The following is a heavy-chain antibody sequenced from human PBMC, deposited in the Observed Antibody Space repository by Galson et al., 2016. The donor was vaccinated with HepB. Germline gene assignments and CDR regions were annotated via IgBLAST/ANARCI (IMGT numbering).Heavy chain of an antibody. CDR2: TYYRSAWLD. CDR3: VPQLDVGVIRSSSFNS. CDR1: GDSVSSNSAT. D-gene: IGHD5-18*01. J-gene: IGHJ5*02. Sequence: CAISGDSVSSNSATWNWIRQSPSRGLEWLGRTYYRSAWLDDYAISVKSRISINPDTSKNRFSLHLSSVTPEDTAVYHCVPQLDVGVIRSSSFNSWGQGTLVTVSS. V-gene: IGHV6-1*01.